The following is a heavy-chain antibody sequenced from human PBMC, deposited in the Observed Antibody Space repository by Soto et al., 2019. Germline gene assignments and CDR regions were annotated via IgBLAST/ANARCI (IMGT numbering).Heavy chain of an antibody. CDR2: IYYSGST. V-gene: IGHV4-59*01. D-gene: IGHD3-10*01. Sequence: PSETLSLTCTVSGGSISSYYWSWIRQPPGKGLEWIGYIYYSGSTNYNPSLKSRVTISVDTSKNQFSLKLSSVTAADTAVYYCARDYYGSESHPLGYRGQRTLVTVSS. J-gene: IGHJ4*02. CDR3: ARDYYGSESHPLGY. CDR1: GGSISSYY.